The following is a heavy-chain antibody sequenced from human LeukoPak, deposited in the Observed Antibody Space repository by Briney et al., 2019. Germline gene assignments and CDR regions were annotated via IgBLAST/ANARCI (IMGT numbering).Heavy chain of an antibody. D-gene: IGHD3-22*01. J-gene: IGHJ3*02. Sequence: GGSLRLSCAASGFTFNNYAMSWVRQAPWKGLEWVSAISGSGGSTYYADSVKGRFTISRDNSKNTLYLQMNSLRAEDTAVYYCAKAKGYYDSSGRAFDIWGQGTMVTVSS. CDR2: ISGSGGST. V-gene: IGHV3-23*01. CDR1: GFTFNNYA. CDR3: AKAKGYYDSSGRAFDI.